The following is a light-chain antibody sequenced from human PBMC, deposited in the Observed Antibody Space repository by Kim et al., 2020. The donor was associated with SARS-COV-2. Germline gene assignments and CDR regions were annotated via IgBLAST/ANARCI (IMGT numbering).Light chain of an antibody. V-gene: IGLV6-57*01. Sequence: TLTSSSTATSGTMSSKYVLGDQQPPGGSPATVIHHDGQRPSGVPARFSESIDSSSNSASLTISGLRTEDEAYYYCQSYDSSNIVVFGGGTQLTVL. CDR2: HDG. CDR1: SGTMSSKY. J-gene: IGLJ2*01. CDR3: QSYDSSNIVV.